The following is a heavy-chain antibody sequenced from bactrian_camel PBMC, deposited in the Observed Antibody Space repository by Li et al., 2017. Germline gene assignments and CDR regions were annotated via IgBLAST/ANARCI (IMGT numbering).Heavy chain of an antibody. V-gene: IGHV3S61*01. D-gene: IGHD1*01. J-gene: IGHJ6*01. Sequence: VQLVESGGGSVQAGGSLTLSCEQSGYTPHKYCMAWFRQAPGKDREGVASIDTDGGATYEDSVKGRVTISKDNSKNTLYLHMNALQPEDTAMYYCATPSRSDCTWKLVPSAYDTWGQGTQVTVS. CDR3: ATPSRSDCTWKLVPSAYDT. CDR1: GYTPHKYC. CDR2: IDTDGGA.